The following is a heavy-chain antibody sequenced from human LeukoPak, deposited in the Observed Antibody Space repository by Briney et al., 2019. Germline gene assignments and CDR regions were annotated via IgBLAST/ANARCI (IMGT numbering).Heavy chain of an antibody. D-gene: IGHD3-16*01. J-gene: IGHJ3*02. CDR3: ARDQLGDAVDI. CDR2: IFYSGDT. V-gene: IGHV4-59*01. CDR1: GVSFSNYY. Sequence: SETLSLTCTVSGVSFSNYYWTWVRQPPGRGLEWVGYIFYSGDTNYNPSLESRVTMSLDTSKNQFSLRLNSVTAADTAVYYCARDQLGDAVDIWGQGTMVTVSS.